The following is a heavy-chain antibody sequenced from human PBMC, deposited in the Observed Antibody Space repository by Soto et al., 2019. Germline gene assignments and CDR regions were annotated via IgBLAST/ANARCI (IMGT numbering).Heavy chain of an antibody. CDR3: ARDSFNTGLYFVS. CDR1: GDSISSYY. J-gene: IGHJ4*01. Sequence: SETLSLTCTVSGDSISSYYWNWIRQPPGKGLEWIGYIYSSGHTHYNPSLKSRVTMSLDTSKNQFSLILNSVTAADTAVYYCARDSFNTGLYFVSWGRGILVTVSS. D-gene: IGHD2-8*02. CDR2: IYSSGHT. V-gene: IGHV4-59*12.